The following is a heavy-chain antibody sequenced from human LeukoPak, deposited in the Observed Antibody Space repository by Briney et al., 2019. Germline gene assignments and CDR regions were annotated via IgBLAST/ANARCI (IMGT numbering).Heavy chain of an antibody. CDR2: VHNVGST. Sequence: SETLSLTCTVSGVSTTNGIYYWAWIRQSPGKGLEWIGSVHNVGSTYYNLSLRSRVTMSIDTSKNQFSLRLNSVTVADTAVYYCARHAEYNSGWHFYLDHWGQGILVTVSS. CDR3: ARHAEYNSGWHFYLDH. J-gene: IGHJ4*02. V-gene: IGHV4-39*01. CDR1: GVSTTNGIYY. D-gene: IGHD6-19*01.